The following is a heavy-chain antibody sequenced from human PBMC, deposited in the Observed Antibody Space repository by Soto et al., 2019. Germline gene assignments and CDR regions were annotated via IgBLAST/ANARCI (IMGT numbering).Heavy chain of an antibody. CDR1: GFTFSEYS. D-gene: IGHD3-9*01. V-gene: IGHV3-64D*06. Sequence: GESLKISCSASGFTFSEYSMHWVRQAPGKGLQYVSTISSDGDITYYADSVKGRFTISRDNSKNTLYLQMNSLRPEDTAVYYCVKVSTFYDILTGYYSTNFFDPWGQGTLVTVSS. CDR3: VKVSTFYDILTGYYSTNFFDP. J-gene: IGHJ5*02. CDR2: ISSDGDIT.